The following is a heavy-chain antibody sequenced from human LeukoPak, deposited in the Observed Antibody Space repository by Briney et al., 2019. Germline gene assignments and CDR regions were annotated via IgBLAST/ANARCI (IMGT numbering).Heavy chain of an antibody. CDR3: ARDLDEWYNSYKYYMDV. CDR1: GYTLTELS. CDR2: INPNSGGT. Sequence: GASVKVSCKVSGYTLTELSMHWVRQAPGQGLEWMGWINPNSGGTNYAQEFQGRVTMTRDTSISTAYMELSRLRSDDTAIYYCARDLDEWYNSYKYYMDVWGKGTTVTVSS. D-gene: IGHD1-14*01. J-gene: IGHJ6*03. V-gene: IGHV1-2*02.